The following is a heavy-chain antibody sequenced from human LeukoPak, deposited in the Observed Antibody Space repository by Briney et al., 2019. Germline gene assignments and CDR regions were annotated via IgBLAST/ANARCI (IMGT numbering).Heavy chain of an antibody. V-gene: IGHV4-61*01. CDR3: ARGSSPNWFDP. D-gene: IGHD6-6*01. CDR1: GGSVSSGSYY. Sequence: SETLSLTCTVSGGSVSSGSYYWRWIRQPPGTGLEWIGYIYYSGSTNYNPSLKSRVTISVDTSKNQFSLELSSVTAADTAVYYCARGSSPNWFDPWGQGTLVTVSS. J-gene: IGHJ5*02. CDR2: IYYSGST.